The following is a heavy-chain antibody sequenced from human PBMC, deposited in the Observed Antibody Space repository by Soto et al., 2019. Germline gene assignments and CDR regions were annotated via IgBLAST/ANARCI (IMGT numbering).Heavy chain of an antibody. CDR2: INPVESEK. V-gene: IGHV3-7*01. J-gene: IGHJ4*02. D-gene: IGHD7-27*01. Sequence: EVQLVEAGGGLVQPGGSLRLSCAASVFTFSNSWMGWVSQAAGKGLEWGADINPVESEKYYVYSVKGRFTVSSDNDKNSLYLQMNSLRVEDTALYYCARDPAWGSLDYWGLGTLVTVSS. CDR3: ARDPAWGSLDY. CDR1: VFTFSNSW.